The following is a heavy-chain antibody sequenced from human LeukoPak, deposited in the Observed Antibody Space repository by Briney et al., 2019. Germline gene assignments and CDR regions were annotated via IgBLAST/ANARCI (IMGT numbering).Heavy chain of an antibody. V-gene: IGHV3-7*01. J-gene: IGHJ4*02. CDR2: MRHDGREE. Sequence: GGSLRLSCAASGFTFSNSKMNWVRQAPGKGLEWVANMRHDGREEFYVDSVKGRFTISRDNAKNSLYLQMSSLRAEDTAVYYCARSHCTSASCYYYFDHWGQGTLVTVSS. CDR3: ARSHCTSASCYYYFDH. D-gene: IGHD2-2*01. CDR1: GFTFSNSK.